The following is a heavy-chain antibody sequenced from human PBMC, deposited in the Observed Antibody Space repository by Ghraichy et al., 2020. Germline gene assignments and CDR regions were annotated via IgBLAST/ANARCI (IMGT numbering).Heavy chain of an antibody. CDR1: GGSIISNHR. V-gene: IGHV4-4*02. D-gene: IGHD3-10*01. CDR3: ARTSYFGSAFDP. J-gene: IGHJ5*02. Sequence: SETLSLTCAVSGGSIISNHRWSWLRQPPGKGLEWIAEIHHSGSTNSNSSLKSRVTISVDKSKNQFSLQLSSVTAADTAVYYCARTSYFGSAFDPWGQGTLITVTS. CDR2: IHHSGST.